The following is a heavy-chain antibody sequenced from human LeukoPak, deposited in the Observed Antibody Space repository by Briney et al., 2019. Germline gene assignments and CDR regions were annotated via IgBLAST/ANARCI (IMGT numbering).Heavy chain of an antibody. J-gene: IGHJ4*02. CDR2: INHSGSA. Sequence: SETLSLTCAVYGGSLSGYYWVWIRQPPEKGPDWIGEINHSGSATYNPSLKSRFTISVDTSKNQLSLNLKSVTAADTAVYYCARERRVGYYFDSWGQGTLVTVSS. D-gene: IGHD2-8*01. CDR3: ARERRVGYYFDS. V-gene: IGHV4-34*01. CDR1: GGSLSGYY.